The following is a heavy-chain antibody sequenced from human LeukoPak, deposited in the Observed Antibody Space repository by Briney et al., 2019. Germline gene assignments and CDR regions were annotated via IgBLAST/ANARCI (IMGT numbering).Heavy chain of an antibody. CDR2: IYHSGST. J-gene: IGHJ3*02. CDR1: GGSISSGGYS. D-gene: IGHD2-8*02. CDR3: ARDSPGHAFDI. V-gene: IGHV4-30-2*01. Sequence: SETLSLTCAVSGGSISSGGYSWSWIRQPPEKGLEWIGYIYHSGSTYYNPSLKSRVTISVDRSKNQFSLKLSSVTAADTAVYYCARDSPGHAFDIWGQGTMVTVSS.